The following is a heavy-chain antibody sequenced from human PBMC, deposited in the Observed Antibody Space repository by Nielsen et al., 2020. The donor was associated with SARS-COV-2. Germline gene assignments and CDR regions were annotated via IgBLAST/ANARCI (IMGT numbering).Heavy chain of an antibody. CDR2: IFFSGST. D-gene: IGHD3-3*01. J-gene: IGHJ6*03. V-gene: IGHV4-4*08. Sequence: PGKGLEWIGNIFFSGSTNYNPSLKSRVTISVDTSKNQFSLKLSSVTAADTAVYYCARVMYGPERITIFGVVTPYYYYYYMDVWGKGTAVTVSS. CDR3: ARVMYGPERITIFGVVTPYYYYYYMDV.